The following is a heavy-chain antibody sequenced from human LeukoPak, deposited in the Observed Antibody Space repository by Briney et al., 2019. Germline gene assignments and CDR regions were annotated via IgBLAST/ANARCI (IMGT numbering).Heavy chain of an antibody. CDR2: IYYSGST. J-gene: IGHJ3*02. Sequence: SETLSLTCTVSGGSISSGGYYCSWIRQHPGKGLEWIGYIYYSGSTYYNPSLKSRVTISVDTSKNQFSLKLSSVTAADTAVYYCARGYCSSTSCYYGVAFDIWGQGTMVTVSS. D-gene: IGHD2-2*01. CDR3: ARGYCSSTSCYYGVAFDI. CDR1: GGSISSGGYY. V-gene: IGHV4-31*03.